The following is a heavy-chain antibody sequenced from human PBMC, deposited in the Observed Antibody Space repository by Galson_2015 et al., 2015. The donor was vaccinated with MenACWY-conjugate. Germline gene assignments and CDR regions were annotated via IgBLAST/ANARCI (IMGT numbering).Heavy chain of an antibody. CDR2: IFHGGNI. D-gene: IGHD4-17*01. Sequence: LSLTCSVSGGTITSYYWTWIRQSPAKELEWIGHIFHGGNIDYNPSLKSRVIMSVDTSKRQISLNLTSVTVADTATYYCARLFYGDYGNRYLQYWGQGTQVIVSS. J-gene: IGHJ1*01. V-gene: IGHV4-59*01. CDR1: GGTITSYY. CDR3: ARLFYGDYGNRYLQY.